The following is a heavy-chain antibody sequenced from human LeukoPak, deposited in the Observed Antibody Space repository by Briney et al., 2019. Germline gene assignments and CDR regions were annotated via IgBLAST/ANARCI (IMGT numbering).Heavy chain of an antibody. Sequence: GDSLKISCKGSGYTFTSYWIGWVRQMPGKGLEWMGIVYPGDSDTRYSPPFQGQVTVSADKSISTAYLQWSSLKASDTAMYYCARHQGGSYYGLDYWGQGTLVTVSS. D-gene: IGHD1-26*01. CDR2: VYPGDSDT. CDR3: ARHQGGSYYGLDY. CDR1: GYTFTSYW. V-gene: IGHV5-51*01. J-gene: IGHJ4*02.